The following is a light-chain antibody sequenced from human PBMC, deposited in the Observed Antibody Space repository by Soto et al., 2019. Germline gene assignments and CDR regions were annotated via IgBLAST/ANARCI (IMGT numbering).Light chain of an antibody. J-gene: IGKJ5*01. CDR3: QQLNSYPIT. CDR1: QGISSH. CDR2: AAS. V-gene: IGKV1-9*01. Sequence: DIQLTQSPSFLSASVGDRVTITCRASQGISSHLAWCQQKPGKAPKLLTYAASTLQSGVPSRFSGSGSGTEFTLTISSLQPEDFATYYCQQLNSYPITFGQGTRLEIK.